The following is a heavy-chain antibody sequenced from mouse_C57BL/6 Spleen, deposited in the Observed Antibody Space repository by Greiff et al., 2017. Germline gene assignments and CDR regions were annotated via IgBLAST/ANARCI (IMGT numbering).Heavy chain of an antibody. J-gene: IGHJ3*01. CDR2: INPSNGGT. CDR1: GYTFTSYW. V-gene: IGHV1-53*01. D-gene: IGHD2-4*01. Sequence: QVQLQQPGTELVKPGASVKLSCKASGYTFTSYWMHWVKQRPGQGLEWIGNINPSNGGTNYNEKFKSKATLTVDKSSSTAYMQLSSLTSEDSAVYCCAREGRGLRQFAYWGQGTLVTVSA. CDR3: AREGRGLRQFAY.